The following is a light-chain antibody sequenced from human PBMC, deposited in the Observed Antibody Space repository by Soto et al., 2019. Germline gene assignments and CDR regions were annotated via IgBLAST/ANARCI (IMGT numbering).Light chain of an antibody. Sequence: EIVLTQSPGTLSLSPGERATLSCRASQSVSSSYLAWYQQKPGQAPRLLIYGASSRATGIPDRFSGSGSGTDFTLTISRLEPEDVAIYYCQQYSKSPITFGQGTRLEIK. J-gene: IGKJ5*01. CDR1: QSVSSSY. V-gene: IGKV3-20*01. CDR2: GAS. CDR3: QQYSKSPIT.